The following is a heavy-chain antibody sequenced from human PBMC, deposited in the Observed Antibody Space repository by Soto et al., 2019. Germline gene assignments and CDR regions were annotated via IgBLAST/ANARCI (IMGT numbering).Heavy chain of an antibody. CDR1: GYTFTSYA. CDR3: AREGSDYDFWSGSLEGYYYGMDV. Sequence: GASVKVSCKASGYTFTSYAMHWVRQAPGQRLEWMGWINAGNGNTKYSQKFQGRVTITRDTSASTAYMELSSLRSEDTAVYYCAREGSDYDFWSGSLEGYYYGMDVWGQGTTVTVSS. J-gene: IGHJ6*02. D-gene: IGHD3-3*01. V-gene: IGHV1-3*01. CDR2: INAGNGNT.